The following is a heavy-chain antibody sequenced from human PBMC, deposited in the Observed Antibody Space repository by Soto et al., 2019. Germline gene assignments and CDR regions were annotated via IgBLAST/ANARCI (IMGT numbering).Heavy chain of an antibody. Sequence: AASVKVSCKASGYTFTSYDINWVRQATGQGLEWMGWMNPNSGNTGYAQKFQGRVTMTRNTSISTAYMELSSLRSEDTAVYYCARGVTMIVVDTYDAFDIWGQGTMVTVSS. J-gene: IGHJ3*02. CDR3: ARGVTMIVVDTYDAFDI. CDR2: MNPNSGNT. CDR1: GYTFTSYD. D-gene: IGHD3-22*01. V-gene: IGHV1-8*01.